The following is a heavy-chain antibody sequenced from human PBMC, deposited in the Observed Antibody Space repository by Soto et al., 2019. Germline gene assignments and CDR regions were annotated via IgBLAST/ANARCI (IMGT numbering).Heavy chain of an antibody. V-gene: IGHV3-23*01. CDR1: GFSFSTYA. CDR2: ISAGGGNT. Sequence: EVQLLESGGGLVQPGGSLRLSWAVSGFSFSTYAMSWVRQAPGKGLEWVSGISAGGGNTYYADSVRGRFTISRDNSKDTLYLQITSLRAEDTAFYYCAKHAEYQLVSWFDPWGQGTLVTVSS. D-gene: IGHD2-2*01. J-gene: IGHJ5*02. CDR3: AKHAEYQLVSWFDP.